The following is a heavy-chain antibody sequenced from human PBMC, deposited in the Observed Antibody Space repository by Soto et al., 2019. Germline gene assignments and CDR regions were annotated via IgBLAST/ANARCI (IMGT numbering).Heavy chain of an antibody. Sequence: GGSLRLSCAASGFTFSSYSMNWVRQAPGNGLEWVSYISSSSSTIYYADSVKGQFTISRDNAKNSLYLQMNSLRVEDTAVYYCARGARNYYYFDCWGQGTLVTVSS. V-gene: IGHV3-48*01. CDR1: GFTFSSYS. D-gene: IGHD1-7*01. CDR2: ISSSSSTI. J-gene: IGHJ4*02. CDR3: ARGARNYYYFDC.